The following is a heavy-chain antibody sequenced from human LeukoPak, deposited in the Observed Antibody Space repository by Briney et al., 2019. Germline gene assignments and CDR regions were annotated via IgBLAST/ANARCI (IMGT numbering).Heavy chain of an antibody. D-gene: IGHD4-17*01. Sequence: GGSLRLSCAASGFTFDDYAMHWVRQAPGKGLEWASGISWNSGSIGYADSVKGRFTISRDNAKNSLYLQMNSLRAEDTALYYCAKGHDYGDYGSFDYWGQGTLVTVSS. V-gene: IGHV3-9*01. CDR2: ISWNSGSI. CDR1: GFTFDDYA. CDR3: AKGHDYGDYGSFDY. J-gene: IGHJ4*02.